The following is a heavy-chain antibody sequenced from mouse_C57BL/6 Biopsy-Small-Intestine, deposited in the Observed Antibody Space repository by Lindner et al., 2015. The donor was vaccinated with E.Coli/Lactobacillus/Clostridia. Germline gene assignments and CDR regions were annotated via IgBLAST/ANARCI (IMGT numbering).Heavy chain of an antibody. J-gene: IGHJ4*01. V-gene: IGHV1-74*01. D-gene: IGHD2-1*01. CDR3: AIGWMVHYFDY. Sequence: SVKVSCKTSGGTFSSYVINWVRQAPGQGLEWMGGIIPIFGTANYAQKFQGRVTITADESTSTAYMELSSLRSEDTAVYYCAIGWMVHYFDYWGQGTLVTVSS. CDR2: IIPIFGTA. CDR1: GGTFSSYV.